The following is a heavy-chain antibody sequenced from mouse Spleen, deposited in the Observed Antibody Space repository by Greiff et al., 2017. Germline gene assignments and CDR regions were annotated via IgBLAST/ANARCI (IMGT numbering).Heavy chain of an antibody. CDR2: INPSSGYT. CDR1: GYTFTSYT. J-gene: IGHJ3*01. Sequence: VQLKESGAELARPGASVKMSCKASGYTFTSYTMHWVKQRPGQGLEWIGYINPSSGYTKYNQKFKDKATLTADKSSSTAYMQLSSLTSEDSAVYYCARDGSFAYWGQGTLVTVSA. D-gene: IGHD2-3*01. CDR3: ARDGSFAY. V-gene: IGHV1-4*01.